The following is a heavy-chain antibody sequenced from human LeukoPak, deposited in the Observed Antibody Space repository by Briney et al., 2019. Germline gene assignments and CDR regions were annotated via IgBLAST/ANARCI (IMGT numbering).Heavy chain of an antibody. J-gene: IGHJ4*02. CDR3: ARDSSLRGYSCGYNDY. Sequence: ASVKVSCKASGYTFTSYYMHWVRQAPGQGLEWMGIINPSGGSTSYAQKFQGRVTMTRDTSTSTVYMELSSLRSEDTAVYYCARDSSLRGYSCGYNDYWGQGTLVTVSS. CDR2: INPSGGST. CDR1: GYTFTSYY. V-gene: IGHV1-46*01. D-gene: IGHD5-18*01.